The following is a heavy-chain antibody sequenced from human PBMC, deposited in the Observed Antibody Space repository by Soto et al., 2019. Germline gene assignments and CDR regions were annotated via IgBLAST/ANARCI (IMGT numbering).Heavy chain of an antibody. CDR3: ARAWTATAGWANWFDR. V-gene: IGHV4-31*03. Sequence: QVQLQESGPGLVEPSQTLSLTCTVSGGSISGEGYYWSWIRQYSGRGLEWIGYIHYSGSTYYNPSLKSRVIISVDTSKTQFFLNLSSVAAADKAVYYCARAWTATAGWANWFDRWGQGTLVTVSS. CDR2: IHYSGST. J-gene: IGHJ5*02. D-gene: IGHD6-13*01. CDR1: GGSISGEGYY.